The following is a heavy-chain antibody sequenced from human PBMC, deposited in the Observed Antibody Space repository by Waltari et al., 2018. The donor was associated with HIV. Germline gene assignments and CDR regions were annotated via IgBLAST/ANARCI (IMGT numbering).Heavy chain of an antibody. CDR3: AKYGGWYFDL. J-gene: IGHJ2*01. V-gene: IGHV3-7*03. CDR1: GFTLNSYW. Sequence: EVQLVESGGGLVQPGGSLRLSCVASGFTLNSYWMAWVRQAPGKGLEWVANIKQDGSEKYYVDSVKGRFTISRDNSENSLYLQMSSLRAEDTAVYYCAKYGGWYFDLWGRGTLVTVSS. D-gene: IGHD2-15*01. CDR2: IKQDGSEK.